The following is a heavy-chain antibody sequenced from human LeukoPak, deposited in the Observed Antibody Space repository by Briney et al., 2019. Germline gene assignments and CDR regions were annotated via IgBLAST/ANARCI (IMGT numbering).Heavy chain of an antibody. CDR1: GYSFTSYW. CDR2: IYPGDSNT. Sequence: GESLKISCKGSGYSFTSYWIGWVRHMPGKGLEWMGIIYPGDSNTRYRPSFQGQVTISADKSISTAYLQWSSLKASDTAMYYCATPPLYCNSTTCSHFYFDYWGQGTLVTVSS. V-gene: IGHV5-51*01. D-gene: IGHD2-2*01. J-gene: IGHJ4*02. CDR3: ATPPLYCNSTTCSHFYFDY.